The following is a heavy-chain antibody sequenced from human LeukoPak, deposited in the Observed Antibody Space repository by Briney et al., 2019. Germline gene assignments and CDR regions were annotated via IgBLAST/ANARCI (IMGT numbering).Heavy chain of an antibody. D-gene: IGHD2-2*01. J-gene: IGHJ4*02. CDR3: AKDIGDIVVVPAVTGPFDY. Sequence: GGSLRLSCAASGFTFSNAWMSWVRQAPGKGLEWVSAISGSGGSTYYADSVKGRFTISRDNSKNTLYLQMNSLRAEDTALYYCAKDIGDIVVVPAVTGPFDYWGQGTLVTVSS. CDR1: GFTFSNAW. CDR2: ISGSGGST. V-gene: IGHV3-23*01.